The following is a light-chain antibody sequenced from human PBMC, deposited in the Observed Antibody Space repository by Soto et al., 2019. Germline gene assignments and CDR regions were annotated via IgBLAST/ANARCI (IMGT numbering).Light chain of an antibody. V-gene: IGKV3-15*01. CDR2: DAS. J-gene: IGKJ1*01. Sequence: EIVMTQSPATLSVSPGERATLSCRASQRVSRNLAWYQQKPGQAPRLLIYDASTRATGIPDRFSGSGSETEFTLTISSLQSEDYAIYYCHQYNNWPPWTFGQGTKVEIK. CDR3: HQYNNWPPWT. CDR1: QRVSRN.